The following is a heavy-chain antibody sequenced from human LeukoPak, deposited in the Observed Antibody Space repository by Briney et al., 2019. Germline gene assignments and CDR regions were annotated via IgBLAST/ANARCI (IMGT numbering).Heavy chain of an antibody. J-gene: IGHJ4*02. CDR1: GFTFNNYI. Sequence: GGSLRLSCAASGFTFNNYIMNWVRQAPGKGLEWVSSISSSSDYIYYADSVKGRFTISRDNAKNSLYLQMNRLRAEDTAVYYCARPRGCGTSRCNNFDYWGQGTLVTVSS. V-gene: IGHV3-21*01. CDR3: ARPRGCGTSRCNNFDY. CDR2: ISSSSDYI. D-gene: IGHD2-21*01.